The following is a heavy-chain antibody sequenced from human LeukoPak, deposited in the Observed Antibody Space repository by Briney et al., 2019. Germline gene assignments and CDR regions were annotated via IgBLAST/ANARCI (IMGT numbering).Heavy chain of an antibody. V-gene: IGHV4-4*09. Sequence: SETLSLTCTGSGVSISSYYWSWIRQPPGKGLEWIGYIYTSGSTNYNPSLKSRVTISVDTSKNQFSLKLSSVTAADTAVYYCARQVDYYDSSGYQNYYFDYWGQGTLVTVSS. CDR3: ARQVDYYDSSGYQNYYFDY. CDR1: GVSISSYY. CDR2: IYTSGST. D-gene: IGHD3-22*01. J-gene: IGHJ4*02.